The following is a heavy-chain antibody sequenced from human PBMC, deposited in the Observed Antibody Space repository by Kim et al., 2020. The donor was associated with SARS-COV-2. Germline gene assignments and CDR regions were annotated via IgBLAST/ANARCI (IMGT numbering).Heavy chain of an antibody. CDR1: GGSISSSPYY. Sequence: SETLSLTCGVSGGSISSSPYYWGWIRQPPGKGLEWIGSLYHTGTTYYNSSLKSRVIISVDTSKNQFSLSLTSVTAADTAVYYCARESSDRAYEIWGQGA. CDR2: LYHTGTT. V-gene: IGHV4-39*07. CDR3: ARESSDRAYEI. J-gene: IGHJ3*02.